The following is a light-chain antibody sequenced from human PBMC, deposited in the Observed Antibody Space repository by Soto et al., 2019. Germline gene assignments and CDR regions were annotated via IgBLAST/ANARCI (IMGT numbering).Light chain of an antibody. CDR1: SCNVGGYND. CDR2: GVS. J-gene: IGLJ2*01. V-gene: IGLV2-14*01. Sequence: QSALTQPASVSGAPGQSITISCTGTSCNVGGYNDVPWYQQHPGTAPKLMIYGVSNRPSGVSNRFSGSKSGNTASLTISGLQAEDEADYYCSSYASSSTVVFGGGTKLTVL. CDR3: SSYASSSTVV.